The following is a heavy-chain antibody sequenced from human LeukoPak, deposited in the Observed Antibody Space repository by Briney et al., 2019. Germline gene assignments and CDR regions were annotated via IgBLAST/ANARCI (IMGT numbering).Heavy chain of an antibody. V-gene: IGHV3-23*01. D-gene: IGHD3-10*01. CDR2: IGGSGTNT. J-gene: IGHJ4*02. Sequence: PGGSLRLSCTGSGFVLSSYEMTWFRQAPGKGLDWVSVIGGSGTNTYYADSVKGRFTNSRDNSKNTLYLQMNSLRAEDTAVYYCAKGGSPVLYGSGRFDYWGQGILVTVSS. CDR1: GFVLSSYE. CDR3: AKGGSPVLYGSGRFDY.